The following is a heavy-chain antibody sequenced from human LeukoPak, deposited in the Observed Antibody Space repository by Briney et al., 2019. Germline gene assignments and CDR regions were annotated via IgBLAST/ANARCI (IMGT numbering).Heavy chain of an antibody. D-gene: IGHD2-15*01. V-gene: IGHV3-23*01. CDR3: ARDCCSGGGPLDI. CDR2: IAVVGGNT. J-gene: IGHJ4*02. CDR1: GFTFSSSA. Sequence: PGGSLRLSCAASGFTFSSSAMSWVRQAPGKGLEWVSTIAVVGGNTHYADSVEGRFTISRQDSNNALHLQLNSLRAEDTAIYYCARDCCSGGGPLDIWGQGTLVTVSS.